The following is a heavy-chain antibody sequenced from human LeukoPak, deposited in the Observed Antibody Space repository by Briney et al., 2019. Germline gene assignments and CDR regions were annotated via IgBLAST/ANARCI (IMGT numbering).Heavy chain of an antibody. CDR2: IYPGGSDT. V-gene: IGHV5-51*01. Sequence: GESLKISCTGSGYSFTSYWIGWVRQMPGKGLEWMGIIYPGGSDTRYSPSFQGQVTISADKSISTAYLQWSSLKASDTAMYYCARPRGYSGYDLGYWGQGTLVTVSS. J-gene: IGHJ4*02. CDR1: GYSFTSYW. D-gene: IGHD5-12*01. CDR3: ARPRGYSGYDLGY.